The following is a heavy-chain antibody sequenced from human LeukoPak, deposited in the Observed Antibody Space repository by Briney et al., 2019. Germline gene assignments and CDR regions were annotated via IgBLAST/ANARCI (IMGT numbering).Heavy chain of an antibody. Sequence: SETLSLTCSVSGVSISDYYWSWIRQPPGKGLEWIGYVYYSGSTNYNPSLKSRVTISIDTSKNQFSLKLSSVTAADTAVYYCARRRDYFDYWGQGTLVTVSS. J-gene: IGHJ4*02. V-gene: IGHV4-59*08. CDR2: VYYSGST. CDR3: ARRRDYFDY. CDR1: GVSISDYY.